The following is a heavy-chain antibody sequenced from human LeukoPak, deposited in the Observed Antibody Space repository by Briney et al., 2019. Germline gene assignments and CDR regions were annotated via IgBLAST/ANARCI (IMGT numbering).Heavy chain of an antibody. J-gene: IGHJ4*02. CDR2: IYYSGGT. D-gene: IGHD6-13*01. CDR3: ARDLGPKYSSSWYDY. Sequence: SETLSLTCTVSGGSISSYYWSWIRQPPGKGLEWIGYIYYSGGTNYNPSLKSRVTISVDTSKNQFSLKLSSVTAADTAVYCCARDLGPKYSSSWYDYWGQGTLVTVSS. V-gene: IGHV4-59*01. CDR1: GGSISSYY.